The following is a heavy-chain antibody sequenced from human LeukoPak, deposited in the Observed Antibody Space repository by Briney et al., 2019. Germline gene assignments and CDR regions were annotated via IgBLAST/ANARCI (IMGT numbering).Heavy chain of an antibody. V-gene: IGHV1-2*02. D-gene: IGHD2-21*02. J-gene: IGHJ5*02. CDR3: GLVTPGNWWFDP. CDR1: GYTFTGYY. CDR2: INPNSGGT. Sequence: ASVKVSCKASGYTFTGYYMHWVRQAPGQGLEWMGWINPNSGGTNYAQKFQGRVTMTRDTSISTTYMELTSLTSDDTAVYYCGLVTPGNWWFDPWGQGTLVTVSS.